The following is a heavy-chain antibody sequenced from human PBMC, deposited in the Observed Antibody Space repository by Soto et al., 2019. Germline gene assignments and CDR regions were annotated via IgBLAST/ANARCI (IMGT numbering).Heavy chain of an antibody. D-gene: IGHD2-2*01. CDR3: AREGLRQLLDQRSDAFDI. V-gene: IGHV3-30-3*01. Sequence: GGSLRLSCAASGFTFSSYWMHWVRQAPGKGLEWVAVISYDGSNKYYADSVKGRFTISRDNSKNTLYLQMNSLRAEDTAVYYCAREGLRQLLDQRSDAFDIWGQGTMVTVSS. J-gene: IGHJ3*02. CDR2: ISYDGSNK. CDR1: GFTFSSYW.